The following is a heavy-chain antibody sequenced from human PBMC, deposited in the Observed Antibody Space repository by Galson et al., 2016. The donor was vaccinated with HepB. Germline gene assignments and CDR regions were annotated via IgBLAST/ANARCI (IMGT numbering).Heavy chain of an antibody. J-gene: IGHJ4*02. D-gene: IGHD3-3*01. CDR1: GFTFSSYT. V-gene: IGHV3-21*01. CDR3: AIFGVHFDY. CDR2: ISSSGTYT. Sequence: SLRLSCAASGFTFSSYTMNWVRQAPGKGLERVSSISSSGTYTYYADLLKGRFTISRDNAKNSLYLEMNSLRAEDTAVYYCAIFGVHFDYWGQGTQVTVSS.